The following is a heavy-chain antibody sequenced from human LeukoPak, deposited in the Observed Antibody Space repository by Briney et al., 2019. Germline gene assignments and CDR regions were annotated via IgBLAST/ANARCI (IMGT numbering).Heavy chain of an antibody. J-gene: IGHJ6*02. CDR1: GGSISSYY. CDR3: ARDQSRLAVAGTFGMDV. Sequence: PSETLSLTCTVSGGSISSYYWSWIRQPPGKGLEWIGYIYTTGSTDYNPSLKSRVTISVDTSKNQLSLNLSSVTAADTAVYYCARDQSRLAVAGTFGMDVWGQGTTVTVS. V-gene: IGHV4-4*09. D-gene: IGHD6-19*01. CDR2: IYTTGST.